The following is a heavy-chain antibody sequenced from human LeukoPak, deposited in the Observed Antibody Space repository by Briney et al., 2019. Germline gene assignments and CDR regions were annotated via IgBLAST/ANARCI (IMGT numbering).Heavy chain of an antibody. CDR2: IYYSGST. J-gene: IGHJ4*02. CDR1: GGSISSSSYS. D-gene: IGHD6-13*01. V-gene: IGHV4-39*01. CDR3: ARGGRAAGTFGY. Sequence: SETLSLTCTVSGGSISSSSYSWGWIRQPPGKGLEWIGSIYYSGSTYYNPSLKSRVTISVDTSKNQFSLKLSSVTAADTAVYYCARGGRAAGTFGYWGQGTLVTVSS.